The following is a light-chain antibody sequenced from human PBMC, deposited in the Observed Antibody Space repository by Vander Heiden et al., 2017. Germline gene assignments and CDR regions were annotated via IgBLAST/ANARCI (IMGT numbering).Light chain of an antibody. V-gene: IGKV3-20*01. Sequence: IVLTQSPGTLSLSPGERATLSCRASQSVSSSYLAWYQQKPGQAPRLLIYCASSRATGIPDRFSGSGSGTDFTLTISRLEPEDFAVYYCQQYGSSPPYTFGQGTKLEIK. CDR2: CAS. J-gene: IGKJ2*01. CDR1: QSVSSSY. CDR3: QQYGSSPPYT.